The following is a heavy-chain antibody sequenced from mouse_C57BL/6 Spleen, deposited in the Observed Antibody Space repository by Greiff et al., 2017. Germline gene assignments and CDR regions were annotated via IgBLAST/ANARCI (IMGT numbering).Heavy chain of an antibody. CDR3: AKNDEYGDYYAMDY. Sequence: QVQLKESGPGLVQPSQSLSITCTVSGFSFTSYGVPWVRQSPGKGLEWLGVIWRGGSTDYTAAFMSRLSITKDNAKSQVFFKMNNLQADDTAIYYGAKNDEYGDYYAMDYWGQGTSVTVSS. CDR2: IWRGGST. CDR1: GFSFTSYG. D-gene: IGHD1-1*01. V-gene: IGHV2-5*01. J-gene: IGHJ4*01.